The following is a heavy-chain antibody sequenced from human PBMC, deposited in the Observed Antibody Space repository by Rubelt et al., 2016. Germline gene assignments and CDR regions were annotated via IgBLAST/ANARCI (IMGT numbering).Heavy chain of an antibody. D-gene: IGHD4-17*01. J-gene: IGHJ3*02. Sequence: QVQLQESGPGLVKPSETLSLTCTVSGVSISSYYWSWIRQPPGKGLEWIGFISYSGSTNYNPYLKSRVTISLDTSKSRFSLELSSVTAAETAVYYCARTDYGDYNDAFDIWGQGTMVTVSS. CDR3: ARTDYGDYNDAFDI. CDR1: GVSISSYY. CDR2: ISYSGST. V-gene: IGHV4-59*08.